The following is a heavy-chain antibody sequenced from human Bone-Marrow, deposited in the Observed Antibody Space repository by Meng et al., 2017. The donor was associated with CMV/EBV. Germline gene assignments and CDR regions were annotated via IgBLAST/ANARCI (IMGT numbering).Heavy chain of an antibody. Sequence: ASVKVSCKASGYTFTSYYMHWVRQAPGQGLEWMGIINPSGGSTSYAQKFKGRVTMTRDTSTSTVYMELSSLRSEDTAVYYCARGEGYCSSTSCYRSAAYYYYGMDVWAQGTTVTVSS. CDR1: GYTFTSYY. J-gene: IGHJ6*02. CDR3: ARGEGYCSSTSCYRSAAYYYYGMDV. D-gene: IGHD2-2*02. V-gene: IGHV1-46*01. CDR2: INPSGGST.